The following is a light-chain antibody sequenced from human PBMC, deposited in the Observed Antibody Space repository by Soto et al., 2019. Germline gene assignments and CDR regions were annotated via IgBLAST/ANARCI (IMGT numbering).Light chain of an antibody. Sequence: QSALTQPPSASGSPGQSVTISCTGTSSDVGNYNYVSWYQQHPGKAPKLLISEVSKRPSGVPDRFSGSKSGNTASLTVSGLQAEDEADYYCSSYAGGNNWVFGGGTKLTVL. CDR2: EVS. CDR3: SSYAGGNNWV. J-gene: IGLJ3*02. CDR1: SSDVGNYNY. V-gene: IGLV2-8*01.